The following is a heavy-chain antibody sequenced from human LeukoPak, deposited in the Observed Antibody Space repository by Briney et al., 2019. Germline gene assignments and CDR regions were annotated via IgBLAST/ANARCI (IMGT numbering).Heavy chain of an antibody. V-gene: IGHV1-2*02. D-gene: IGHD7-27*01. CDR1: GYTFTGYY. CDR2: MNPNSGGT. CDR3: ARDEPNDY. Sequence: ASVKVSCKASGYTFTGYYMHWVRQAPGQGLEWMGWMNPNSGGTNYAQKFQGRVTMTRDTSISTAYMELYSLRSDDTAFYYCARDEPNDYWGQGTLVTVSS. J-gene: IGHJ4*02.